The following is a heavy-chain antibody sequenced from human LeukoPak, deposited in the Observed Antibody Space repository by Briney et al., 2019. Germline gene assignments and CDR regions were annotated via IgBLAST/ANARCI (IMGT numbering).Heavy chain of an antibody. CDR3: ARDTSGPYYYDSSGAY. CDR1: GGSISSYY. J-gene: IGHJ4*02. V-gene: IGHV4-4*07. Sequence: SETLSLTCTVSGGSISSYYWSWIRQPAGKGLEWIGRIYTSGSTNYNPSLKSRVTISVDTSKNQFSLKLSSVTAADTAVYYCARDTSGPYYYDSSGAYWGQGTLVTVSS. D-gene: IGHD3-22*01. CDR2: IYTSGST.